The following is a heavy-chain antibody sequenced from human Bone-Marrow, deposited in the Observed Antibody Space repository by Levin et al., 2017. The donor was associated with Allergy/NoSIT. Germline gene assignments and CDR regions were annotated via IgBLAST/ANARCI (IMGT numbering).Heavy chain of an antibody. V-gene: IGHV3-21*06. CDR2: ISGSGDSV. CDR3: VRDHCSGGNCYSPFDF. J-gene: IGHJ4*02. D-gene: IGHD2-15*01. CDR1: GFIFNSYS. Sequence: GGSLRLSCAASGFIFNSYSMNWVRQAPGKGLEWVSSISGSGDSVFYTNSLKGRFTISRDNAMNSLYLEMNSLRAEDTAVYYCVRDHCSGGNCYSPFDFWGQGTLVTVS.